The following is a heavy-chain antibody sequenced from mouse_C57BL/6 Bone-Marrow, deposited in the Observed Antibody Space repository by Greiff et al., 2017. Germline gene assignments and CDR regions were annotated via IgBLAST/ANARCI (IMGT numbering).Heavy chain of an antibody. CDR1: GYTFTSYW. D-gene: IGHD2-1*01. J-gene: IGHJ3*01. CDR2: IYPGNSDT. V-gene: IGHV1-5*01. Sequence: EVQLQQSGTVLARPGASVKMSCKTSGYTFTSYWMHWVKQGPGQGLEWIGAIYPGNSDTSYNQKFKGKAKLTAVTSASTAYMELSSLTNEDSAVYYCTKDNLYSWFAYWGQGTLVTVSA. CDR3: TKDNLYSWFAY.